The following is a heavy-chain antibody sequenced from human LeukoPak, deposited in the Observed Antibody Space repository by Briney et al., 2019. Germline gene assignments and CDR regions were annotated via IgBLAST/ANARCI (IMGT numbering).Heavy chain of an antibody. CDR3: ARGVHYPYYYDSSGYYYGYYYYYYYMDV. V-gene: IGHV4-59*01. CDR1: GGSFSGYY. CDR2: IYYSGST. J-gene: IGHJ6*03. Sequence: PSETLSLTCAVYGGSFSGYYWSWIRQPPGKGLEWIGYIYYSGSTDYNPSLKSRVTISVDTSKNQFSLKLSSVTAADTAVYYCARGVHYPYYYDSSGYYYGYYYYYYYMDVWGKGTTVTVSS. D-gene: IGHD3-22*01.